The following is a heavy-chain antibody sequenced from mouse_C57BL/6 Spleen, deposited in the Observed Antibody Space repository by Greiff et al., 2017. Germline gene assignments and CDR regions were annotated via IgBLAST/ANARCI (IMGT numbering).Heavy chain of an antibody. Sequence: EVKLVASGGGLVKPGGSLKLSCAASGFTFSDYGMHWVRQAPEKGLEWVAYISSGSSTSYYADTVKGRFTISRDNAKNALFLQMSSLRSEDTAMYYCAYSNYGAWFAYWGQGSLVTVSA. CDR3: AYSNYGAWFAY. D-gene: IGHD2-5*01. CDR1: GFTFSDYG. V-gene: IGHV5-17*01. J-gene: IGHJ3*01. CDR2: ISSGSSTS.